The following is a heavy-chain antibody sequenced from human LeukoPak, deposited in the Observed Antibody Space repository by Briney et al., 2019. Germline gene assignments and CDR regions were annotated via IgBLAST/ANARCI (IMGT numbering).Heavy chain of an antibody. CDR3: ARLGSYHDF. CDR2: SHSSGGS. Sequence: SSETLSLTCTVSGASISNYYWSWIRQTPEEGLEWMGHSHSSGGSSYYPSLKSRLTLSIDTSRNQLSLKLPSVTAADTAVYFCARLGSYHDFWGQGALVTVS. D-gene: IGHD1-26*01. CDR1: GASISNYY. V-gene: IGHV4-4*09. J-gene: IGHJ4*02.